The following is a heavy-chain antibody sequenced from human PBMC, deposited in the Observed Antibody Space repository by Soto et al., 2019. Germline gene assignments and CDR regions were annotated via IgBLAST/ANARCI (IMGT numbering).Heavy chain of an antibody. V-gene: IGHV4-31*03. CDR3: ARQNPYSSGSYYFDV. J-gene: IGHJ4*02. CDR1: HGSISSGGYY. CDR2: IYYNGSP. D-gene: IGHD6-19*01. Sequence: SETLSLTCTGSHGSISSGGYYWSWIRQRPGKGLEWIGYIYYNGSPYYTPSLRGRVAISVDRSNNQFSLELRSVTAADTAVYFCARQNPYSSGSYYFDVWGQGTLVTVSS.